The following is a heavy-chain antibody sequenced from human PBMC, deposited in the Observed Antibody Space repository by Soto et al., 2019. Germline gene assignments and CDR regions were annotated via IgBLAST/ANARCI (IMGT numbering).Heavy chain of an antibody. Sequence: SETLSLTCSVSGGSINYNSYYWGWIRQPPGKGLEWVGGIFYTGTTYYSPSLKDRVTISVDTSKNSFSLNLTSVTAADTAVYSCARLVVVAPVANAWGQGTLVTVSS. CDR3: ARLVVVAPVANA. CDR1: GGSINYNSYY. D-gene: IGHD2-2*01. V-gene: IGHV4-39*02. CDR2: IFYTGTT. J-gene: IGHJ5*02.